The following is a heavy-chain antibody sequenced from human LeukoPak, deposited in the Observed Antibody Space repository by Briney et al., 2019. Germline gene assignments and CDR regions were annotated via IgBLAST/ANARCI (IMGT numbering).Heavy chain of an antibody. D-gene: IGHD1/OR15-1a*01. CDR3: AKDGGGNTYYYYYYMDV. CDR1: GFTFSSYG. CDR2: ISYDGSNK. V-gene: IGHV3-30*18. J-gene: IGHJ6*03. Sequence: PGRSLRLSCAASGFTFSSYGMHWVRQAPGKGLEWVAVISYDGSNKYCADSVKGRFTISRDNSKNTLYLQMNSLRAEDTAVYYCAKDGGGNTYYYYYYMDVWGKGTTVTVSS.